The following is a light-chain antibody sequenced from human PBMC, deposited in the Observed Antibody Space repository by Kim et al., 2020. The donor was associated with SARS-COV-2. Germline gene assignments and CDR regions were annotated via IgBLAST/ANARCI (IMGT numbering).Light chain of an antibody. CDR1: LGLSSY. V-gene: IGKV3-11*01. J-gene: IGKJ5*01. CDR2: DAS. CDR3: HQRSNRPRT. Sequence: GAAPTSSCRASLGLSSYSAWYQQNPGPAPRLLFYDASKGATGIPAMFSGRGSGKDFLLTISSLDPEYFAVYYCHQRSNRPRTFGQGTRLEIK.